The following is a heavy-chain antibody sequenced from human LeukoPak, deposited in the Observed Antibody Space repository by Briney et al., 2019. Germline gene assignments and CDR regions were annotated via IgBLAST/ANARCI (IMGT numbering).Heavy chain of an antibody. Sequence: SVKVSCKASGGTFSSYAISWVRQAPGQGLEWMGRIIPIFGIANYSQKFQGRVTITADKSTSTAYMELSSLRSEDTAVYYCAREVAGTQGSYYSSYGMDVWGQGTTVTVSS. V-gene: IGHV1-69*04. CDR3: AREVAGTQGSYYSSYGMDV. D-gene: IGHD6-19*01. CDR1: GGTFSSYA. CDR2: IIPIFGIA. J-gene: IGHJ6*02.